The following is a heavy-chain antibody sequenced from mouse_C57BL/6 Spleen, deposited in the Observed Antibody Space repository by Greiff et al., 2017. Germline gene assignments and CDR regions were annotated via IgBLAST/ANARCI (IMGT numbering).Heavy chain of an antibody. Sequence: VQLQQSGPELVKPGASVKMSCKASGYTFTDYNMHWVKQSHGKSLEWLGYINPNNGVTSYNQKFKGKATLTVTKSSSTAYMALRSLTSEDSAVYYCAAYDFPYAMDYWGQGTSVTVAS. CDR2: INPNNGVT. V-gene: IGHV1-22*01. J-gene: IGHJ4*01. CDR1: GYTFTDYN. CDR3: AAYDFPYAMDY. D-gene: IGHD2-4*01.